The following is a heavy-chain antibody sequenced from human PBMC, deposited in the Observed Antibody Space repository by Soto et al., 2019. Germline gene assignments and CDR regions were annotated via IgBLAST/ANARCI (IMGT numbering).Heavy chain of an antibody. D-gene: IGHD6-19*01. J-gene: IGHJ4*02. Sequence: GGSLRLSCAASGFTFSSYAMSWVRQAPGKGLEWVSAISGSCGSTYYADSVKGRFTISRDNSKNTPYLQMNSLRAEDTAVYYCAKRIAVAGPFDYWGQGTLVTVSS. V-gene: IGHV3-23*01. CDR2: ISGSCGST. CDR3: AKRIAVAGPFDY. CDR1: GFTFSSYA.